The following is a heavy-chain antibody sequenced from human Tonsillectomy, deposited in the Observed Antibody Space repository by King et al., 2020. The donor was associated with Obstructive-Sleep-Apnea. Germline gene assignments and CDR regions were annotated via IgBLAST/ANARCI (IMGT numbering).Heavy chain of an antibody. D-gene: IGHD6-13*01. J-gene: IGHJ4*02. CDR3: AKAPTIAAAEVFDY. CDR1: GFTFDDYA. CDR2: ISWNSGSI. Sequence: VQLVESGGGLVQPGRSLRLSCAASGFTFDDYAMHWVRQAPGKGLEWVSGISWNSGSIGYADPVKGRFTISRDNAKNSLYLQMNSLRAEDTALYYCAKAPTIAAAEVFDYWGQGTLVPVSS. V-gene: IGHV3-9*01.